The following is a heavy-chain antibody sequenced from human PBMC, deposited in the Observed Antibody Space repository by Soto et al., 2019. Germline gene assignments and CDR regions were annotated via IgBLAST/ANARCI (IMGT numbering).Heavy chain of an antibody. V-gene: IGHV4-31*03. CDR1: GDSMSSGGYY. CDR3: ARAMSRYDSWSGYVSTTNWFDP. Sequence: PSETLSLTCIVSGDSMSSGGYYCSWIRQHPGKGLERIGYTFYSGSAFYNPSLKGRGTISVETSKNRFSLRLNCVKAGETAVYFCARAMSRYDSWSGYVSTTNWFDPWGQGALVTVSS. CDR2: TFYSGSA. D-gene: IGHD3-3*01. J-gene: IGHJ5*02.